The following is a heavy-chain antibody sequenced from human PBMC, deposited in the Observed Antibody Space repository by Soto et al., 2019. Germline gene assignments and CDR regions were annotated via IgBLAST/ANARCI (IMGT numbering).Heavy chain of an antibody. CDR3: ASQTRPLSSSTSSILYYFDY. D-gene: IGHD2-2*01. CDR1: GGSFSGYY. V-gene: IGHV4-34*01. J-gene: IGHJ4*02. Sequence: SETLSLTCAVYGGSFSGYYWSWIRQPPGKGLEWIGEINHSGSTNYNPSLKSRVTISVDTSKNQFSLKLSSVTAADTAVYYCASQTRPLSSSTSSILYYFDYWGQGTLVTVSS. CDR2: INHSGST.